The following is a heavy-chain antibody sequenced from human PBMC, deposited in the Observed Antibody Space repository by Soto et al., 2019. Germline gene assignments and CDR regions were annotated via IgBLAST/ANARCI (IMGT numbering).Heavy chain of an antibody. CDR2: ILSSSSYI. CDR3: ARAPVNSSSWYYDYYGMDV. V-gene: IGHV3-21*01. D-gene: IGHD6-6*01. CDR1: GFTFSSYS. J-gene: IGHJ6*02. Sequence: EVQLVESGGGLVKPGVSLRLSCAASGFTFSSYSMNWVRQAPGKGLEWVSSILSSSSYIYYADSVKGRFTISRDNAKNSLYLPMNSLRAEDTAVYYCARAPVNSSSWYYDYYGMDVCGQGTTVTVSS.